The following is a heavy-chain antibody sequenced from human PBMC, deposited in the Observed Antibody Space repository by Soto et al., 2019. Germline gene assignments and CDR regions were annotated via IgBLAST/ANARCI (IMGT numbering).Heavy chain of an antibody. Sequence: GASVKVSCKASGGTFSSYTISWVRQAPGQGLEWMGRIIPILGIANYAQKFQGRVTITADKSTSTAYMELSSLRSEDTAVYYCARGGHGDLASYYGMDVWGQGTTVTVSS. J-gene: IGHJ6*02. D-gene: IGHD7-27*01. CDR1: GGTFSSYT. CDR3: ARGGHGDLASYYGMDV. CDR2: IIPILGIA. V-gene: IGHV1-69*02.